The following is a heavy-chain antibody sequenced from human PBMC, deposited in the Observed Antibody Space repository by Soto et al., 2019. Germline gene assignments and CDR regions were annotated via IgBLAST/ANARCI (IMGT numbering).Heavy chain of an antibody. CDR3: ARSSPDIVATAPDWYFAL. D-gene: IGHD5-12*01. Sequence: ASVKVSCKASGYTFTSYGISWVRQAPGQGLEWMGWISAYNGNTNYAQKLQGRVTMTTDTSTSTAYMELRSLRSDDTAVYYCARSSPDIVATAPDWYFALWGRGNLVTVSS. V-gene: IGHV1-18*01. J-gene: IGHJ2*01. CDR2: ISAYNGNT. CDR1: GYTFTSYG.